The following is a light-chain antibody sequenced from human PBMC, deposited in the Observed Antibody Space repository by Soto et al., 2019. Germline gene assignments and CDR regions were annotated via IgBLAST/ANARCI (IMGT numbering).Light chain of an antibody. CDR1: QNINAY. Sequence: DIVLTQSPATLSLFPGERATLSCRASQNINAYVAWYQHRPGQGPRLLIYESFKRAAGIPARFSGSGSGTDFTLIIIRLEPEDFGVYYCQRRHTWPTTFGGGAKVEIK. CDR3: QRRHTWPTT. CDR2: ESF. V-gene: IGKV3-11*01. J-gene: IGKJ4*01.